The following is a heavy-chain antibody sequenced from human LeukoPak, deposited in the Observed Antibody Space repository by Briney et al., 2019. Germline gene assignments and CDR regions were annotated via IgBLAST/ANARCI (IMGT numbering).Heavy chain of an antibody. Sequence: SETLSLTCAVYGGYLSNYYWSWIRQSPGRGLQWIGEVAHKGPTVYSPTLNRKYNPSLESRVTISVDTSKNQFSLKLSSVTAADTAVYYCARLYYYDSSGYYGAFDIWGQGTMVTVSS. J-gene: IGHJ3*02. CDR3: ARLYYYDSSGYYGAFDI. V-gene: IGHV4-34*01. CDR2: VAHKGPT. CDR1: GGYLSNYY. D-gene: IGHD3-22*01.